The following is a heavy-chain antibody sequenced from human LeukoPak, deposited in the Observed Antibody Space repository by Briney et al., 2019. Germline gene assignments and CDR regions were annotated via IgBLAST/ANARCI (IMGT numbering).Heavy chain of an antibody. CDR3: AKCKGDSAGSLEY. V-gene: IGHV3-23*01. CDR1: GFTFSSYA. J-gene: IGHJ4*02. D-gene: IGHD2-8*02. Sequence: GGSLRLSCAASGFTFSSYAMTWVRQAPGKGLEWVSGISGSGGSTYYADSVKGRFTISRDNSKNTLYLQMNSLRAEDTAVYYCAKCKGDSAGSLEYWGQGTLVTVSS. CDR2: ISGSGGST.